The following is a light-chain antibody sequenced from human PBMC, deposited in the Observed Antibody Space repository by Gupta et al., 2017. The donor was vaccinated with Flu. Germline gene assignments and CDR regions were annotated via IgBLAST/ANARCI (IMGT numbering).Light chain of an antibody. CDR2: EVS. CDR1: SSDVGGYNY. Sequence: HSALTHPPSAPGSPGQSVTISFTGTSSDVGGYNYVSWYQQHPGKAPKRMIYEVSKRPSGVPDRFSGSKSGNTASLTVSGLQAEEEADYYCSSDAGSNNLAFGTGTKVTVL. J-gene: IGLJ1*01. CDR3: SSDAGSNNLA. V-gene: IGLV2-8*01.